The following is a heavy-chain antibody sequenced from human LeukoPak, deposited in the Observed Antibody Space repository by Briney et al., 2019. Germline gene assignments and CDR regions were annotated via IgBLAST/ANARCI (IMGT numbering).Heavy chain of an antibody. J-gene: IGHJ6*03. CDR3: ARQSLSYYYGSGSYRHYYYYYMDV. Sequence: GESLKISCKGSGYSFTNYWIGWVRPMPGKGLEWMGIVYPGDSDTRYSPSFQGQVTISADKSISTAYLQWSSLKASDTAMYYCARQSLSYYYGSGSYRHYYYYYMDVWGKGTTVTVSS. D-gene: IGHD3-10*01. V-gene: IGHV5-51*01. CDR1: GYSFTNYW. CDR2: VYPGDSDT.